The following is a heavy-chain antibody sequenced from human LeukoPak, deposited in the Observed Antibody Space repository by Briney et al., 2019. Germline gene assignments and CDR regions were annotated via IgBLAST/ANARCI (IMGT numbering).Heavy chain of an antibody. V-gene: IGHV4-59*06. CDR1: GGSISSYY. J-gene: IGHJ4*02. CDR2: IYYSGST. D-gene: IGHD3-10*01. CDR3: ARGAMVRGVYYFDY. Sequence: SETLSLTCTVSGGSISSYYWSWIRQHPGKGLEWIGYIYYSGSTYYNPSLKSRVTISVDTSKNQFSLKLSSVTAADTAVYYCARGAMVRGVYYFDYWGQGTLVTVSS.